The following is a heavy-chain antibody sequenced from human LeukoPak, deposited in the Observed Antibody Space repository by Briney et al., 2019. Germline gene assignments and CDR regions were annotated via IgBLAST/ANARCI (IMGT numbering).Heavy chain of an antibody. CDR2: IYYSGST. D-gene: IGHD4-17*01. J-gene: IGHJ4*02. V-gene: IGHV4-39*01. CDR3: ARRPSCGDSEAFDY. Sequence: SETLSLTSTVSGGSISSSSYYWGWIRQPPGKGLEWIGSIYYSGSTYYNPSLKSRVTISVDTSKNQFSLKLSSVTAADTAVYYCARRPSCGDSEAFDYWGQGTLVTVSS. CDR1: GGSISSSSYY.